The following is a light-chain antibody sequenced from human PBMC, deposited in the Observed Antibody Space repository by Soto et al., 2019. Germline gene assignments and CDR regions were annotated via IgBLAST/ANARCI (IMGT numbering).Light chain of an antibody. CDR2: GTS. CDR3: QQYNKWPYT. CDR1: QSVGRN. Sequence: EIVMTQSPVALSVSPGESAALSCRASQSVGRNFAWYQQRPGQAPRVLIYGTSTRATGVPARFSGSGSGTDFPLTISSLQPEDFAVYSCQQYNKWPYTFGQGTRLEIK. J-gene: IGKJ2*01. V-gene: IGKV3-15*01.